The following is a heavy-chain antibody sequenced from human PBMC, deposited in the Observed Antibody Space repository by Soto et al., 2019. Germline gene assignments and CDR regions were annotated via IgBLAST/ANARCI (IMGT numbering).Heavy chain of an antibody. CDR3: ARGRLQQQLVIYYYGMDV. Sequence: ASVKVSFKASGYTFPSYGINSVRQATGQGLECLGWMNPNSGNTGYAQKFQGRVTMTRNTSISTAYMELSSLRSEDTAVYYCARGRLQQQLVIYYYGMDVWGQGTTVTVSS. D-gene: IGHD6-13*01. CDR2: MNPNSGNT. V-gene: IGHV1-8*01. J-gene: IGHJ6*02. CDR1: GYTFPSYG.